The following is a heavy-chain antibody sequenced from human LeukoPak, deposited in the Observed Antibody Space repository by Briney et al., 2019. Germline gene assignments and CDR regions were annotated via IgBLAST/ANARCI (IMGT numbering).Heavy chain of an antibody. Sequence: GGSLRLSCEASGFTFSSYSMYWAGQAPGKGLEWVSYIKSSSTYIYYADSVKGRFTISRDNAKKSLYLQMNRLRAEDTAVYYTGRERSGGTSYWGRGTLVTVSS. CDR2: IKSSSTYI. CDR3: GRERSGGTSY. CDR1: GFTFSSYS. V-gene: IGHV3-21*01. D-gene: IGHD1-1*01. J-gene: IGHJ4*02.